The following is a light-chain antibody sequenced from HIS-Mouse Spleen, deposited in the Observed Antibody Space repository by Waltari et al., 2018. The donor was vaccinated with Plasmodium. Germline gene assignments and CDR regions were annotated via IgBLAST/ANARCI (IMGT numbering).Light chain of an antibody. CDR2: EVS. CDR1: SSDVGGYNY. J-gene: IGLJ2*01. V-gene: IGLV2-8*01. Sequence: QSALTQPPSASGSPGQSVTISRTGTSSDVGGYNYVSWYQRHPGKAPKLMIYEVSKLPSGVPDHCSGAKTGNTAALTVSVLQAEDEADYYCSSYAGSNNLVFGGGTKLTVL. CDR3: SSYAGSNNLV.